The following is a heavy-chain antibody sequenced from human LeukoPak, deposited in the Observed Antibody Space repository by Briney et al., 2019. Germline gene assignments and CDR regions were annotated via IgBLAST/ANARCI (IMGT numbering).Heavy chain of an antibody. D-gene: IGHD3-9*01. J-gene: IGHJ4*02. CDR1: GGSISSSGYY. CDR2: IYYSGST. CDR3: ARIYYDILTGYVTFDY. Sequence: SETLSLTCTVSGGSISSSGYYWSWIRQHPGKGLEWIGYIYYSGSTYYNPSLKSRVTISVDTSKNQFSLKLSSVTAADTAVYYCARIYYDILTGYVTFDYWGQGTLVTVSS. V-gene: IGHV4-31*03.